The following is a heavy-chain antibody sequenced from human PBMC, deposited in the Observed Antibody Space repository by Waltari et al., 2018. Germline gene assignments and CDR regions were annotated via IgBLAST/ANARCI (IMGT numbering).Heavy chain of an antibody. CDR2: IYYSGST. CDR1: GGSISRNSYY. Sequence: QLQLQESGPGLVKPSETLSITCTVSGGSISRNSYYWGWIRQPPGKGLEWIGSIYYSGSTYYNPSLKSRVTISVDTSKNQFSLKLSSVTAADTAVYYCARQGGDYDILTGYLPYYFDYWGQGTLVTVSS. V-gene: IGHV4-39*01. J-gene: IGHJ4*02. D-gene: IGHD3-9*01. CDR3: ARQGGDYDILTGYLPYYFDY.